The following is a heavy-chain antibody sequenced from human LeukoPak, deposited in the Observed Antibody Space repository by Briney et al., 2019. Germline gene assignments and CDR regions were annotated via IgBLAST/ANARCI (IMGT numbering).Heavy chain of an antibody. CDR3: ARDHYYDSSGYYPFDY. V-gene: IGHV1-18*01. CDR2: ISAYNGNT. D-gene: IGHD3-22*01. J-gene: IGHJ4*02. CDR1: GYTFTNYG. Sequence: ASVKVSCKPSGYTFTNYGISWVRQAPGQGLEWMGWISAYNGNTNYAQKLQGRVTMTTDTSTSTAYMELRSLRSDDTAVYYCARDHYYDSSGYYPFDYWGQGTLVTVSS.